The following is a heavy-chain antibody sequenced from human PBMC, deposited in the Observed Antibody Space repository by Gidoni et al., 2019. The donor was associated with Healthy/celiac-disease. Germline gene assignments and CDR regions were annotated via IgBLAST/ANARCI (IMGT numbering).Heavy chain of an antibody. V-gene: IGHV2-5*02. CDR1: GFSLSTSGVG. CDR2: IYWDDDK. D-gene: IGHD6-13*01. CDR3: AHRGIAAAGNAGYYYGMDV. Sequence: QITLKESGPTLVKPTQTLPLPCPFSGFSLSTSGVGVGWIRQPPGKALEWLALIYWDDDKRDSPSLKSRLTITKDTSKNQVVLTMTNMDPVDTATYYGAHRGIAAAGNAGYYYGMDVWGQGTTVTVSS. J-gene: IGHJ6*02.